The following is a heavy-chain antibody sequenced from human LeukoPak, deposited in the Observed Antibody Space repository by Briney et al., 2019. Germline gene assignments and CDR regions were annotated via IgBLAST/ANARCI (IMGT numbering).Heavy chain of an antibody. CDR3: ARNTCGVDCYTGYAFTI. V-gene: IGHV3-23*01. CDR1: GFTFSADG. J-gene: IGHJ3*02. CDR2: ICANGSIT. D-gene: IGHD2-21*02. Sequence: GGSLRLSCAASGFTFSADGMSWVRQSPGQGLEWVSGICANGSITFYARSVRGRFTISIDNSKNTLNLQTNSLRAEDTAVYYCARNTCGVDCYTGYAFTIWGQGTMVSVSS.